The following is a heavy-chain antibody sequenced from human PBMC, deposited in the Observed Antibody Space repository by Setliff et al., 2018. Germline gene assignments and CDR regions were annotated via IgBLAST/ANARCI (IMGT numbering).Heavy chain of an antibody. CDR3: ARDGHNVYYFDY. J-gene: IGHJ4*02. CDR1: GFSFSNYW. V-gene: IGHV3-74*01. Sequence: GGSLRLSCAASGFSFSNYWMHWVRQAPGRGLVWVSHINSDGSSTNYADSVKGQFTVSRDNAKNTLYLQMNSLRAEDTAVYYCARDGHNVYYFDYWGLGTLVTVSS. CDR2: INSDGSST. D-gene: IGHD1-1*01.